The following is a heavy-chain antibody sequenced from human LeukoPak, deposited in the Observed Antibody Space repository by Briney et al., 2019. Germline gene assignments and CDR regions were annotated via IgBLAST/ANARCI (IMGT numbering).Heavy chain of an antibody. CDR2: IYYSGST. Sequence: MTSETLSLTCTVSGGSISSSSYYWGWLRHPPGKGLEWIGSIYYSGSTYYNPSLKSRVTISVDTSKNQFSLKLSSVTAADTAVYYCARVFFFVDTAMVIAFDIWGQGTMVTVSS. CDR1: GGSISSSSYY. CDR3: ARVFFFVDTAMVIAFDI. D-gene: IGHD5-18*01. J-gene: IGHJ3*02. V-gene: IGHV4-39*07.